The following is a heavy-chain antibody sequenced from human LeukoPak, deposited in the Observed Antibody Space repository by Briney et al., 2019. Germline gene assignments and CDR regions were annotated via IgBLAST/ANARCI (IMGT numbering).Heavy chain of an antibody. CDR3: ARRIAAAEMIDY. D-gene: IGHD6-13*01. J-gene: IGHJ4*02. CDR2: ISPGDSGT. V-gene: IGHV5-51*01. Sequence: GESLKISCKGSGYRFTNYWIGWVRQMPGKGLEWMGIISPGDSGTRYSPSFQGQVTISADKSISTAYLQWSSLKASDTAMYYCARRIAAAEMIDYWGQGTLVTVSS. CDR1: GYRFTNYW.